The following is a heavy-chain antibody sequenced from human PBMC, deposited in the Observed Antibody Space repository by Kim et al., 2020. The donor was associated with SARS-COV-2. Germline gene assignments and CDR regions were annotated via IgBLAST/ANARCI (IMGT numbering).Heavy chain of an antibody. Sequence: GGSLRLSCAASGFTFSIYDMHWVRQPIGKGLEWVSGIGTAGNTYYPDSVKGRFTISRENAKDSLYLQMDSLGVGDTAVYYCARAPSASRHSIDSWGQGTLVTVSS. J-gene: IGHJ4*02. CDR3: ARAPSASRHSIDS. V-gene: IGHV3-13*01. CDR2: IGTAGNT. CDR1: GFTFSIYD.